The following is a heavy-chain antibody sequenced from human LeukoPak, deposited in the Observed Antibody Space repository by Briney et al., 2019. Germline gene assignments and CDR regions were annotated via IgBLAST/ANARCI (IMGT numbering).Heavy chain of an antibody. CDR1: GYTFTGYY. CDR2: INPNSGGT. CDR3: ARVLYAVTRSRYDY. Sequence: ASVKVSCKASGYTFTGYYMHWVRQAPGQGLEWMGWINPNSGGTNYAQKFQGRVTMTRDTSISTAYMELRSLRSDDTAVYYCARVLYAVTRSRYDYWGQGTLVTVSS. V-gene: IGHV1-2*02. J-gene: IGHJ4*02. D-gene: IGHD4-17*01.